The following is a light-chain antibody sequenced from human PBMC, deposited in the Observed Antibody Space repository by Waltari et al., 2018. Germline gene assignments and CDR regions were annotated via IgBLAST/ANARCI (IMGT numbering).Light chain of an antibody. Sequence: EIVLTQSPGTLSLSPGDRSTLSCRASQSVRRPLAWYQQKPGQAPRLLIYDASSRATGIPDRCSGSGSGTDFSRTISRLEPEDFAVYYCQKYGTLPATFGQGTKVEIK. J-gene: IGKJ1*01. V-gene: IGKV3-20*01. CDR1: QSVRRP. CDR2: DAS. CDR3: QKYGTLPAT.